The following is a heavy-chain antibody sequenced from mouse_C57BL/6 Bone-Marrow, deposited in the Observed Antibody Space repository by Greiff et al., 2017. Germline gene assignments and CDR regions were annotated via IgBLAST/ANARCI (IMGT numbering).Heavy chain of an antibody. CDR1: GFTFSSYA. D-gene: IGHD3-3*01. CDR2: ISDGGSYT. Sequence: EVKLVESGGGLVKPGGSLKLSCAASGFTFSSYAMSWVRQTPEKRLEWVATISDGGSYTYYPDNVKGRFTISRDNAKNNLYLQISHLKSEDTAMYYCARDGRGTAMDYWGQGTSVTVSS. CDR3: ARDGRGTAMDY. J-gene: IGHJ4*01. V-gene: IGHV5-4*01.